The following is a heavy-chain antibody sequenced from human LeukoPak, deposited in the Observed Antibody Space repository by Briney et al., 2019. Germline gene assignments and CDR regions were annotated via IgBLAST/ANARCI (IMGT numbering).Heavy chain of an antibody. J-gene: IGHJ6*03. CDR1: GGSFSDYY. V-gene: IGHV4-34*01. CDR3: ATIAAAGYYYYYYMDV. CDR2: INHSSGST. Sequence: SETLSLTCAVYGGSFSDYYWSWIRQPPGKGLEWIGEINHSSGSTNYNPSLKSRVTISVDTSKNQFSLKLSSVTAADTAVYYCATIAAAGYYYYYYMDVWGKGTTVTVSS. D-gene: IGHD6-13*01.